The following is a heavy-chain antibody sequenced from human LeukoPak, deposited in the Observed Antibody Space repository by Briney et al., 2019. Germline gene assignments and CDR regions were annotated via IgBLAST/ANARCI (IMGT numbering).Heavy chain of an antibody. J-gene: IGHJ5*02. CDR3: ARSGGWYGGGWFDP. Sequence: ASVKVSCKASGYTFTGYYMHWVRQAPGQGLEWMGWISAYNGNTNYAQKLQGRVTMTTDTSTSTAYMELRSLRSDDTAVYYCARSGGWYGGGWFDPWGQGTLVTVSS. CDR1: GYTFTGYY. V-gene: IGHV1-18*04. CDR2: ISAYNGNT. D-gene: IGHD6-19*01.